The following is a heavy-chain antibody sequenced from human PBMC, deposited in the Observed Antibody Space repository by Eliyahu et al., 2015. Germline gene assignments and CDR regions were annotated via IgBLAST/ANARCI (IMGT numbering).Heavy chain of an antibody. CDR3: ASSGKYSGTWSFDF. Sequence: QAQLVESGGAVVQPGQSLXLSCAAXGXTFSTYGMHWVRQAPGKGLEGVAGITYDGINKYYADSMKGRFTISRDNSKNTLFLQMNSLRAEDTAVYYCASSGKYSGTWSFDFWGQGTLVTVSS. D-gene: IGHD6-13*01. J-gene: IGHJ4*02. CDR1: GXTFSTYG. V-gene: IGHV3-30*03. CDR2: ITYDGINK.